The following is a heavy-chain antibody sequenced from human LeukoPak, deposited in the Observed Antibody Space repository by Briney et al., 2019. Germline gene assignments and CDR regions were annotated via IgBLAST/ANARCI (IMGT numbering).Heavy chain of an antibody. V-gene: IGHV1-2*06. CDR2: INPNSGGT. CDR3: ARDLGQFADYYDSSGSPFDY. Sequence: ASVKVSCKASGYTFTGYYMHWVRQAPGQGLEWMGRINPNSGGTNYAQKFQGRVTMTRDTSISTAYMELSRLRSDDTAVYYCARDLGQFADYYDSSGSPFDYWGQGTLVTVSS. CDR1: GYTFTGYY. J-gene: IGHJ4*02. D-gene: IGHD3-22*01.